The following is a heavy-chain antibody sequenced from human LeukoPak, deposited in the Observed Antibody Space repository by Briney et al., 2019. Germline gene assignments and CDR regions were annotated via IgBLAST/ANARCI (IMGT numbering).Heavy chain of an antibody. Sequence: GGSLRLSCAASGLTFSSYEMNWVRQAPGKGLEWVSYITSSGSSIYYADSVKGRFTISRDNAKKSLYLQMHSLRAEDTAVYYCARDSHKFDSSGYYPDAFDIWGQGTMVT. CDR1: GLTFSSYE. CDR3: ARDSHKFDSSGYYPDAFDI. CDR2: ITSSGSSI. V-gene: IGHV3-48*03. J-gene: IGHJ3*02. D-gene: IGHD3-22*01.